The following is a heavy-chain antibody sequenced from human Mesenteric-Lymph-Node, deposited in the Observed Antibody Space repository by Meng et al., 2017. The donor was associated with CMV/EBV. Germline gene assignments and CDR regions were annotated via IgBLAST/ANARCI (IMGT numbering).Heavy chain of an antibody. V-gene: IGHV3-30*02. CDR2: IRYDGSNK. CDR1: GFTFSSYG. Sequence: GGSLRLSCAASGFTFSSYGMHWVRQAPGKGLEWVAFIRYDGSNKYYADSVKGRFTISRDNSKNTLYLQMNSLRAEDTAVYYCAKDYSGYDCGNFDYWGQGTLVTVSS. J-gene: IGHJ4*02. D-gene: IGHD5-12*01. CDR3: AKDYSGYDCGNFDY.